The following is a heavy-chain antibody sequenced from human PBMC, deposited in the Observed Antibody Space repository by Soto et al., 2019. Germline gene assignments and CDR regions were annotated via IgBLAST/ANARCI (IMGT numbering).Heavy chain of an antibody. V-gene: IGHV1-69*01. D-gene: IGHD2-2*02. Sequence: QVQLVQSGAEVKKPGSSVKVSCKASGGTFSSYAISWVRQAPGQGLEWMGGIIPIFGTANYAQKFQGRVTITADESTSTAYMELSSLRSEDTAVYYCARERCSSTSCYKAAGYRNGMDVWSQGTTVTVSS. J-gene: IGHJ6*02. CDR3: ARERCSSTSCYKAAGYRNGMDV. CDR2: IIPIFGTA. CDR1: GGTFSSYA.